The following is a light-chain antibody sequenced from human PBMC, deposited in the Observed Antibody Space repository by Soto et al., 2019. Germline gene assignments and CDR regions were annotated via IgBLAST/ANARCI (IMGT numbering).Light chain of an antibody. CDR2: SAS. J-gene: IGKJ1*01. V-gene: IGKV1-39*01. CDR3: QQNYNSRWT. Sequence: DIQMTQSPSSLSASIGDRVTITCRASHGITTYLNWFHQTPGKAPKLLIYSASILQTGVPSRFSGGGSGTPFTLTISSLQPADVGRYFCQQNYNSRWTFGQGTEVEI. CDR1: HGITTY.